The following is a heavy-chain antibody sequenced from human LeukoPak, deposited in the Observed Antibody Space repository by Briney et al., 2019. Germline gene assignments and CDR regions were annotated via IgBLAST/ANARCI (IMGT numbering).Heavy chain of an antibody. Sequence: PGGSLRLSCAASGFTVSSNYMSWVRQTPGKGLEWVSVIYSGGSTYYADSVKGRFTISRDNSKNTLYLQMNSLRAEDTAVYYCARDSDVGLFDYWGQGTLVTVSS. D-gene: IGHD1-26*01. CDR3: ARDSDVGLFDY. J-gene: IGHJ4*02. V-gene: IGHV3-53*01. CDR1: GFTVSSNY. CDR2: IYSGGST.